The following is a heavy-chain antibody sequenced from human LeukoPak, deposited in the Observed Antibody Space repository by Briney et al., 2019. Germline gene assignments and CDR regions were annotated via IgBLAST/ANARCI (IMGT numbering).Heavy chain of an antibody. D-gene: IGHD1-1*01. CDR3: ARDLAELERPGGIEY. J-gene: IGHJ4*02. CDR1: GFTFSSYA. CDR2: ISYDGSNK. V-gene: IGHV3-30*14. Sequence: GGSLRLSCAASGFTFSSYAMHWVRQAPGKGLEWVAVISYDGSNKYYADSVKGRFTISRDNSKNTLYLQMNSLRAEDTAVYYCARDLAELERPGGIEYWGQGTLVTVSS.